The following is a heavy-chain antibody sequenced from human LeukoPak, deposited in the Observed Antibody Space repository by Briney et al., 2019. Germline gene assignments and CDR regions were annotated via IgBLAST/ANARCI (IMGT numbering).Heavy chain of an antibody. CDR1: GGSISSSSYY. CDR2: IYYSGST. V-gene: IGHV4-39*07. J-gene: IGHJ6*02. Sequence: SETLSLTCTVSGGSISSSSYYWGWIRQPPGKGLEWIGSIYYSGSTYYNPSLKSRVTISVDTSKNQFSLKLSSVTAADTAVYYCARFRGWLYYYYYYGMDVWGQGTTVTVSS. D-gene: IGHD3-22*01. CDR3: ARFRGWLYYYYYYGMDV.